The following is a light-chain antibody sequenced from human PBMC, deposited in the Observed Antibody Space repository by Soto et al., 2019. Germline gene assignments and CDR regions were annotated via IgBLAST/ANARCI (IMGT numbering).Light chain of an antibody. Sequence: DVVMTQSPLALAVSLGQTASIFCRSTQSLVFSDGNVYLNWFHQRPGQSPRRLIYKVSNRDSGVPERFSGSGSGTDFTLKISRVEAEDVGVYYCMHSTRWVYTFGQGTKLEIK. CDR3: MHSTRWVYT. V-gene: IGKV2-30*01. J-gene: IGKJ2*01. CDR1: QSLVFSDGNVY. CDR2: KVS.